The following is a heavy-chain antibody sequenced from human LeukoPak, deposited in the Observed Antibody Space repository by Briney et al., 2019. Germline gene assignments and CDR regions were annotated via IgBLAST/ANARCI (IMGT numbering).Heavy chain of an antibody. Sequence: PSETLSLTCTVSGDSITSYYWSWIRQPPGKGLEWIGYIYYSGSTNYNPSLKSRVTISVDTSKNQFSLKLSSVTAADTAVYYCARAPFQSSGWYCDYWGQGTLVTVSS. V-gene: IGHV4-59*12. J-gene: IGHJ4*02. CDR3: ARAPFQSSGWYCDY. D-gene: IGHD6-19*01. CDR1: GDSITSYY. CDR2: IYYSGST.